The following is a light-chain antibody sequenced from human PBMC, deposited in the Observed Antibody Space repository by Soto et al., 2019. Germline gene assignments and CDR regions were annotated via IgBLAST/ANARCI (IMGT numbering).Light chain of an antibody. V-gene: IGLV2-8*01. CDR3: SSYAGSSVV. Sequence: QSALTQPPSASGSPGQSVTISCTGSSSDVGGYNYVSWYQHHPGKAPKLMIYEVTKRPSGVPDRFSGSKSGNTASLTVSGLQGEDKADYFCSSYAGSSVVFGGGTKLTVL. J-gene: IGLJ2*01. CDR2: EVT. CDR1: SSDVGGYNY.